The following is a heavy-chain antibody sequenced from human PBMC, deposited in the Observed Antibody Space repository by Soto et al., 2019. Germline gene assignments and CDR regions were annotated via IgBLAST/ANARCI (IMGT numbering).Heavy chain of an antibody. Sequence: PSETLSLTCSVSGASISRSRYYWGWIRQPPGTGLEWIGSMFYSGSSYYNPSLNSRVTISLDTSRNHFSLQLSPVTAADAGVYYCARHGRTTYSSDWEQNNWFVPWGQGILVTVSS. V-gene: IGHV4-39*01. CDR1: GASISRSRYY. CDR2: MFYSGSS. CDR3: ARHGRTTYSSDWEQNNWFVP. D-gene: IGHD6-25*01. J-gene: IGHJ5*02.